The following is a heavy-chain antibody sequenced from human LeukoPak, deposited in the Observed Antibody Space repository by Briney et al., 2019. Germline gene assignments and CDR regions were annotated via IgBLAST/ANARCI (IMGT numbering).Heavy chain of an antibody. CDR2: FYHSGST. D-gene: IGHD3-10*01. CDR3: ARTYYYGSGSIAFDY. CDR1: GYSISSGYY. Sequence: SETLSLTCTVSGYSISSGYYWGWIRQPPGKGLEWIGIFYHSGSTYYNPSLKSRVTISVDTSKNQFSLKLSSVTAADTAVYYCARTYYYGSGSIAFDYWGQGTLVTVSS. J-gene: IGHJ4*02. V-gene: IGHV4-38-2*02.